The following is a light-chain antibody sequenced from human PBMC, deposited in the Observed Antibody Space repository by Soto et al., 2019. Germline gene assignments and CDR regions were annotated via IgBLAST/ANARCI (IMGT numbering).Light chain of an antibody. CDR2: EGS. V-gene: IGLV2-23*01. CDR3: CSYAGSSTGGV. J-gene: IGLJ2*01. Sequence: QSVLTQPASVSGSPGQSITISCTGTSSDVGSYNLVSWYQQHPGKAPKLMIYEGSKRPSGVSNRFSGSKSGNTASLTISGLQAEDEADYYCCSYAGSSTGGVFGGGTKVTVL. CDR1: SSDVGSYNL.